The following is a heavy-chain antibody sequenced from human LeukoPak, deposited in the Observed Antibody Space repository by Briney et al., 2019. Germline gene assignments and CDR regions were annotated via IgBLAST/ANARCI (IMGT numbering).Heavy chain of an antibody. D-gene: IGHD6-13*01. CDR1: GFTFSSYW. CDR2: IKQDGSEK. J-gene: IGHJ1*01. CDR3: ATPAAGPGAEYSLY. V-gene: IGHV3-7*01. Sequence: GGSLRLSCAASGFTFSSYWMSWVRQAPGKGLEWVANIKQDGSEKYYVDSVKGRFTTSRDNAKNSLDLQMNSLKVEDTAVYYCATPAAGPGAEYSLYWGQGTLVIVSS.